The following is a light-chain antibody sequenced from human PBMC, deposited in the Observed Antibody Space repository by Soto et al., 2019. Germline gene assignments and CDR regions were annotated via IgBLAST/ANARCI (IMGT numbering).Light chain of an antibody. V-gene: IGKV1-9*01. J-gene: IGKJ5*01. Sequence: DIQLTQSPSFLSASVGDRVTITCRASQGISSNLAWYQQKPGKAPKLLIYAASTLQSGVPSRFSGSGSGTDFTFTISSLQPEDIATYYCQQYDNFPITFGQGTRLEIK. CDR2: AAS. CDR1: QGISSN. CDR3: QQYDNFPIT.